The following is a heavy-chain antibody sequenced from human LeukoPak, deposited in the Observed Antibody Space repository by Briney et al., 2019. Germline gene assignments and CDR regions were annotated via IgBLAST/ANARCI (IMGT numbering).Heavy chain of an antibody. V-gene: IGHV3-23*01. Sequence: PGGSLRLSCAAYGFTFSSYAMSWVRQAPGKGLEWVSAISGSGGSTYYADSVKGRFTISRDNSKNTLYLQMNSLRAEDTAVYYCAKETAERGYSYGFYYYYGMDVWGQGTTVTVSS. CDR2: ISGSGGST. CDR1: GFTFSSYA. J-gene: IGHJ6*02. D-gene: IGHD5-18*01. CDR3: AKETAERGYSYGFYYYYGMDV.